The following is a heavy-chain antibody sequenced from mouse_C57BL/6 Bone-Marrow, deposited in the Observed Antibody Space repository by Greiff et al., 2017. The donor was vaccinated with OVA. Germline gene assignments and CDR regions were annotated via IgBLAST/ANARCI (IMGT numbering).Heavy chain of an antibody. CDR1: GYSITSGYY. D-gene: IGHD1-3*01. Sequence: VKLQESGPGLVKPSQSLSLTCSVTGYSITSGYYWNWIRQFPGNKLEWMGYISYDGSNNYNPSLKNRISITRDTSKNQFFLKLNSVTTEDTATYYCARAAKLVYFDYWGQGTTLTVSS. CDR2: ISYDGSN. CDR3: ARAAKLVYFDY. V-gene: IGHV3-6*01. J-gene: IGHJ2*01.